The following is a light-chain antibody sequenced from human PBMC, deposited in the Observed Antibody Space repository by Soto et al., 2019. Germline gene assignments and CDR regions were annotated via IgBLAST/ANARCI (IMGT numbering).Light chain of an antibody. V-gene: IGKV3-11*01. Sequence: EIVLTQSPATLSLSPGERATLSCRASQSVSSYLAWYQEKRGQAPRLLMYDASNRATGIPARFSGSGSGTDFTLTISSLEPEDFAVYYCQQRSNWPPKWTFGQGTKVDIK. CDR2: DAS. J-gene: IGKJ1*01. CDR1: QSVSSY. CDR3: QQRSNWPPKWT.